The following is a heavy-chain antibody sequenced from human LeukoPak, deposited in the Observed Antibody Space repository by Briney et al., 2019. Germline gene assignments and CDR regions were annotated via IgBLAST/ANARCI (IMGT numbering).Heavy chain of an antibody. Sequence: GGSLRLSCAASGFTFSDYYMSWIRQAPGKGLEWVSYISSSGSTIYYADSVKGRFTISRDNAKNSLYLQMNSLRAEDTAVYYCARQYSSSWYGNWFDPWGQGTLVTVSS. D-gene: IGHD6-13*01. J-gene: IGHJ5*02. V-gene: IGHV3-11*01. CDR2: ISSSGSTI. CDR1: GFTFSDYY. CDR3: ARQYSSSWYGNWFDP.